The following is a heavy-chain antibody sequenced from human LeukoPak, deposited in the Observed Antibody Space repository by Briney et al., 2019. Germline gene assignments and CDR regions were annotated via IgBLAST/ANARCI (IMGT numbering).Heavy chain of an antibody. D-gene: IGHD6-13*01. CDR1: GFTFSSYA. Sequence: GGSLRLSCAASGFTFSSYAMSWVRQAPGKGLEWVSAISGSGGSTYYADSVKGRFTISRDNSKNTLCLQMNSLRAEDTAVYYCAKDGIAAAGTISLLGYWGQGTLVTVSS. V-gene: IGHV3-23*01. CDR2: ISGSGGST. CDR3: AKDGIAAAGTISLLGY. J-gene: IGHJ4*02.